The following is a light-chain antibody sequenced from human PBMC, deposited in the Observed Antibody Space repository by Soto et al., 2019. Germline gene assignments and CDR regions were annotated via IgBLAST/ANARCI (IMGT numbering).Light chain of an antibody. CDR1: QSVSSN. J-gene: IGKJ1*01. CDR2: GAS. Sequence: EIVMTQSPATLSVSPGESATLSCRASQSVSSNLAWYQQKPGQAPRLLIYGASTRATGIPARFSGSGSDTECTLTISGLQSEDFAVYYCQRYTNWWTFGQGTKVE. CDR3: QRYTNWWT. V-gene: IGKV3-15*01.